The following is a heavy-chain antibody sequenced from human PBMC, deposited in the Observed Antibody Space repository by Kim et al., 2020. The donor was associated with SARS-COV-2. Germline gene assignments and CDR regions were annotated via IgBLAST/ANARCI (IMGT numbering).Heavy chain of an antibody. V-gene: IGHV4-34*01. J-gene: IGHJ4*02. D-gene: IGHD3-10*01. CDR2: INHSGST. CDR1: GGSFSGYY. Sequence: SETLSLTCAVYGGSFSGYYWSWIRQPPGKGLEWIGEINHSGSTNYNPSLKSRVTISVDTSKNQFSLKLSSVTAADTAVYYCARGRLWFGFRYWGQGTLVTVSS. CDR3: ARGRLWFGFRY.